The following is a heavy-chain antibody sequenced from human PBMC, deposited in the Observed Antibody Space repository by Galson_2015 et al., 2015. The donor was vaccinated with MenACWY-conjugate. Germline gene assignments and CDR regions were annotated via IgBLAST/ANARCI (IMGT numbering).Heavy chain of an antibody. V-gene: IGHV1-69*04. J-gene: IGHJ4*02. CDR3: AAETTVVTQEFDY. Sequence: SVKVSCKASGGTFSSYAISWVRQAPGQGLEWMGRIIPILGIANYAQKFQGRVTITADKSTGTAYMELSSLRSEDTAVYYCAAETTVVTQEFDYWGQGTLVTVSS. D-gene: IGHD4-23*01. CDR1: GGTFSSYA. CDR2: IIPILGIA.